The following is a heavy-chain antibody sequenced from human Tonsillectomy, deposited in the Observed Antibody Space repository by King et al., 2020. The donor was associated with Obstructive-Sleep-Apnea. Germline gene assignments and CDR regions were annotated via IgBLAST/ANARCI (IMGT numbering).Heavy chain of an antibody. CDR3: ARADATYKWYYFDY. Sequence: QMQLVQSGVEVKKPGASVKVACKASGYTFITYGISWVRQAPGQGPEWMGWMNVDMGNAIYAQKFQDRVTMTADTSTSTAYMEMRSLRSDDTALYYCARADATYKWYYFDYWGQGTLVTVSS. CDR1: GYTFITYG. CDR2: MNVDMGNA. D-gene: IGHD1-20*01. V-gene: IGHV1-18*01. J-gene: IGHJ4*02.